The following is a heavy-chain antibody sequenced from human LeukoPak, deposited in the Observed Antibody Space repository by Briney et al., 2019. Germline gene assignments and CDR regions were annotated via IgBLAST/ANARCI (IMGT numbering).Heavy chain of an antibody. CDR3: ATFDYSNYVDY. CDR2: IYHSGST. Sequence: SETLSLTCAVSGYSISSGYYWGWIRQPPGKGLEWIGSIYHSGSTNYNPSLKSRVTISVDTSKNQFSLKLSSVTAADTAVYYCATFDYSNYVDYWGQGTLVTVSS. V-gene: IGHV4-38-2*01. J-gene: IGHJ4*02. D-gene: IGHD4-11*01. CDR1: GYSISSGYY.